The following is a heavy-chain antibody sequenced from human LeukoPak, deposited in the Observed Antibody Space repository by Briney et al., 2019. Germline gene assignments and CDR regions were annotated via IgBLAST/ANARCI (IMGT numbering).Heavy chain of an antibody. J-gene: IGHJ6*03. CDR3: ARDQPGGFNCTNGVCYRSRYYYYYYMDV. CDR2: IYYSGIT. D-gene: IGHD2-8*01. CDR1: GGSISSNSYY. Sequence: PSETLSLTCTVSGGSISSNSYYWGWIRQPPGKGLEWIGSIYYSGITYYNASLKSRVTISVDTSKNQFSLKLSSVTAADTAVYYCARDQPGGFNCTNGVCYRSRYYYYYYMDVWGKGTTVTVSS. V-gene: IGHV4-39*02.